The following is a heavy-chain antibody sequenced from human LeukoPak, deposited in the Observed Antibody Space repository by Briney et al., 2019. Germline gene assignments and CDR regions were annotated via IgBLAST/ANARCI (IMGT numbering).Heavy chain of an antibody. Sequence: ASVKVSCKASGYTFTSYYMHWVRRAPGQGLEWMGIINPSGGSTSYAQKFQGRVTMTRDTSTSTVCMELSSLRSEDTAVYYCARGPITMIVVVIAGWFDPWGQGTLVTVSS. V-gene: IGHV1-46*01. J-gene: IGHJ5*02. CDR1: GYTFTSYY. D-gene: IGHD3-22*01. CDR2: INPSGGST. CDR3: ARGPITMIVVVIAGWFDP.